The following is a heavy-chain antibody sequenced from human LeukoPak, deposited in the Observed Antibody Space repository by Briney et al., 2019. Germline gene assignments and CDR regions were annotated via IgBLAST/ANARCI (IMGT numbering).Heavy chain of an antibody. V-gene: IGHV3-23*01. CDR3: AKDRWGSGGSGGVDY. Sequence: GGSLRLSRAASGFTFSSYAMTWVRQAPGKGLEWVSTISNGGGSTYYADSVKGRFTISRDNSKNTVYLQMSSLRAEDTAVYYCAKDRWGSGGSGGVDYWGQGTLVTVSS. CDR2: ISNGGGST. D-gene: IGHD2-15*01. J-gene: IGHJ4*02. CDR1: GFTFSSYA.